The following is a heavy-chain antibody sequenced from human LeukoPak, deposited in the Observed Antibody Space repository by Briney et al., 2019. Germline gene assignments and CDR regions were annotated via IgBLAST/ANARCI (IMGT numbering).Heavy chain of an antibody. J-gene: IGHJ4*02. V-gene: IGHV1-2*02. CDR2: VNPNGGDT. CDR3: ASFNPGPAAKGGWYYFDY. D-gene: IGHD2-2*01. Sequence: EASVKVSCKASGYTFTGYDMFWVRQAPGQGLEWMGWVNPNGGDTHYAQKFQGRVTMTRDTSISTAYMELSRLRSDDTAVYYCASFNPGPAAKGGWYYFDYWGQGTLVTVSS. CDR1: GYTFTGYD.